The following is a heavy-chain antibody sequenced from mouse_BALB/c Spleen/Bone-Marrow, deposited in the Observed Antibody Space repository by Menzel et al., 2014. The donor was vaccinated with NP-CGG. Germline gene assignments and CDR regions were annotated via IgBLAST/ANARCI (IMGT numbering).Heavy chain of an antibody. CDR1: GYTFTEYT. CDR2: INPNNGGT. V-gene: IGHV1-22*01. CDR3: ARRGGYDY. Sequence: VHVKQSGPELVKPGPSVKISCKTSGYTFTEYTMHWVKQSHGKSLEWIGSINPNNGGTSYNQKFKGKATLTVDKSSSTAYMELRSLTSEDSAVYYCARRGGYDYWGQGTTLTISS. D-gene: IGHD1-2*01. J-gene: IGHJ2*01.